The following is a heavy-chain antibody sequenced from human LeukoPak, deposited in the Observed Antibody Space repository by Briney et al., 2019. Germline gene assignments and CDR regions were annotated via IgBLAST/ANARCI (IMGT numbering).Heavy chain of an antibody. Sequence: PSETLSLTCTVSGGSISSYYWSWIRQPPGKGLEWIGYIYYNGNTNYNPSPKSRVTISVDTSKNQFSLKLSSVTAADTAVYYCAKSGYRRGPYYFDYWGQGTLVTVSS. CDR3: AKSGYRRGPYYFDY. CDR1: GGSISSYY. CDR2: IYYNGNT. V-gene: IGHV4-59*01. D-gene: IGHD3-3*01. J-gene: IGHJ4*02.